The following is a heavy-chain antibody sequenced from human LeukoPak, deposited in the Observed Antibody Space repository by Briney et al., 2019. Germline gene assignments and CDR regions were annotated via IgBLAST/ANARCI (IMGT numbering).Heavy chain of an antibody. CDR1: GYTFIDYY. D-gene: IGHD5-24*01. CDR2: ISPNSGVT. V-gene: IGHV1-2*02. CDR3: ARARRWLQFCYFDY. J-gene: IGHJ4*02. Sequence: ASVKVSCKASGYTFIDYYINWVRQAPGQGLEWMGWISPNSGVTNYAQKFQGRVTMTRDTSVSTAYMELSSLRSEDTAVYYCARARRWLQFCYFDYWGQGTLVTVSS.